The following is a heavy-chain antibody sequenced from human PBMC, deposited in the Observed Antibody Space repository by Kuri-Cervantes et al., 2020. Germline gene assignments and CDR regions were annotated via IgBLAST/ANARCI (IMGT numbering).Heavy chain of an antibody. CDR2: IRSKAYGGRT. CDR3: TRIAARVLSVRGFDI. V-gene: IGHV3-49*03. J-gene: IGHJ3*02. CDR1: GFTFGDYA. D-gene: IGHD6-6*01. Sequence: GESLKISSTASGFTFGDYAMSWFRQAPGKGLERVGFIRSKAYGGRTEYAASVKGRFTISRDDSTSIAYLQMNSLKTEDTAVYYCTRIAARVLSVRGFDIWGQGTMVTVSS.